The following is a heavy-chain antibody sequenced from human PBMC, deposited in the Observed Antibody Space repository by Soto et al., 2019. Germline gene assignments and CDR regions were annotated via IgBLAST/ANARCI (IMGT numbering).Heavy chain of an antibody. CDR1: GYTFTSYG. CDR3: ARPYYYGSGSYYYFDY. V-gene: IGHV1-18*01. CDR2: ISAYNGNT. Sequence: ASVKVSCKASGYTFTSYGISWVRQAPGQGLEWVGWISAYNGNTNYAQKLQGRVTMTTDTSTSTAYMELRSLRSDDTAVYYCARPYYYGSGSYYYFDYWGQGTLVTVSS. J-gene: IGHJ4*02. D-gene: IGHD3-10*01.